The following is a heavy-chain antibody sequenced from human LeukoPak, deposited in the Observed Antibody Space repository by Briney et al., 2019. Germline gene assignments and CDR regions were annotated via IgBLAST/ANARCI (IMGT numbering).Heavy chain of an antibody. CDR1: GASMNNYY. Sequence: SETLSLTCTVSGASMNNYYWNWIRQPAGKRPEWIGRIYTSGSTTYNPSLKSRVTMSLDTSRNQLSLKLTTVTAADTAVYYCARKDGDFWGQGTLVTVSS. V-gene: IGHV4-4*07. CDR2: IYTSGST. J-gene: IGHJ4*02. CDR3: ARKDGDF.